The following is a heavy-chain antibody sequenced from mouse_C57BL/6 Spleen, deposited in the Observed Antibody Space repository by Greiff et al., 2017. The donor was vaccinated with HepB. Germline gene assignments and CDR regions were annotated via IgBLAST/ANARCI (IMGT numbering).Heavy chain of an antibody. V-gene: IGHV1-64*01. Sequence: QVQLQQSGAELVKPGASVKLSCKASGYTFTSYWMHWVKQRPGQGLEWIGMIHPNSGSTNYNEKFKSKATLTVDKSSSTAYMQLSSLTSEDSAVYYCATYGNYGWFAYWGQGTLVTVSA. D-gene: IGHD2-1*01. CDR2: IHPNSGST. J-gene: IGHJ3*01. CDR3: ATYGNYGWFAY. CDR1: GYTFTSYW.